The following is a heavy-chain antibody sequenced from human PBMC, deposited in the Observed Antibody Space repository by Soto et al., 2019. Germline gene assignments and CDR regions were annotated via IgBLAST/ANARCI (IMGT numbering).Heavy chain of an antibody. CDR3: ARGGDYYDSSGYYSTYWYFDL. J-gene: IGHJ2*01. CDR2: IIPIFGTA. V-gene: IGHV1-69*01. D-gene: IGHD3-22*01. CDR1: GGTFSSYA. Sequence: QVQLVQSGAEVKKPGSSVKVSCKASGGTFSSYAISWVRQAPGQGLEWMGGIIPIFGTANYAQKFQGRVTITADESTSTAYMELSSLRSEDTAVYYCARGGDYYDSSGYYSTYWYFDLWGRGTLVNVSS.